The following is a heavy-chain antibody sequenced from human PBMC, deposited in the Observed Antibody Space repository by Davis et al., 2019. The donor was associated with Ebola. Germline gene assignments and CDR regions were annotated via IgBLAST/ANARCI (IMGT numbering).Heavy chain of an antibody. CDR3: ARDMGMVQEANWFDP. CDR1: GYTFTSYG. CDR2: ISAYNGNT. J-gene: IGHJ5*02. D-gene: IGHD3-10*01. V-gene: IGHV1-18*01. Sequence: AASVKVSCKASGYTFTSYGISWVRQAPGQGLEWMGWISAYNGNTNYAQKLQGRVTMTTDKSTSTAYLELRSLRSDDTAVYYCARDMGMVQEANWFDPWGQGTLVTVSS.